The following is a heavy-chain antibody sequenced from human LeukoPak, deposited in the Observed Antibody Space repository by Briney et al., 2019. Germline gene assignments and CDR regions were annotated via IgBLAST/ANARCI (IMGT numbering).Heavy chain of an antibody. J-gene: IGHJ4*02. D-gene: IGHD6-19*01. CDR1: GATFSSYA. CDR3: ARGSSASSGWYFPHFDY. V-gene: IGHV1-69*05. Sequence: SVKVSCKASGATFSSYAISWVRQAPGQGLEWMGRIIPIFGTANYAQKFQGRVTITTDESTSTAYMELSSLRSEDTAVYYCARGSSASSGWYFPHFDYWGQGTLVTVSS. CDR2: IIPIFGTA.